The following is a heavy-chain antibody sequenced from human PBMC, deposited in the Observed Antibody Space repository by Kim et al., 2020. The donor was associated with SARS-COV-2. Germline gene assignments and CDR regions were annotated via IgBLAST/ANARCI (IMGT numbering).Heavy chain of an antibody. Sequence: GGSLRLSCAASGSTFGSHHMHWVRQAPGKGLEWVAVIWYDGSKQYYADSMKGRFTISRDNSKNRLFLQMNSLRAEDTALYYCARFFGTQLDSWGQGTLVTVSS. J-gene: IGHJ5*01. V-gene: IGHV3-33*01. CDR2: IWYDGSKQ. D-gene: IGHD3-10*01. CDR1: GSTFGSHH. CDR3: ARFFGTQLDS.